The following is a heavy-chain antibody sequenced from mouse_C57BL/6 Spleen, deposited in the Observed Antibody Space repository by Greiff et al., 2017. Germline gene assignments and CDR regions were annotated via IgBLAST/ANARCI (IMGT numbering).Heavy chain of an antibody. J-gene: IGHJ4*01. D-gene: IGHD2-2*01. CDR1: GYTFTSYG. CDR2: IYPRSGNT. V-gene: IGHV1-81*01. CDR3: ARSIDGVTTGYYYAMDY. Sequence: QVQLQQSGAELARPGASVKLSCKASGYTFTSYGISWVKQRTGQGLEWIGEIYPRSGNTYYNEKFKGKATLTADKSSSTAYMELRSLTSEDSAVYFCARSIDGVTTGYYYAMDYWGQGTSVTVSS.